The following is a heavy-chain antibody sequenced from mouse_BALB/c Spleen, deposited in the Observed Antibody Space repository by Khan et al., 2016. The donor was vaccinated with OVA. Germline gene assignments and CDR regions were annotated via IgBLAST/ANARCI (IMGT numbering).Heavy chain of an antibody. CDR1: GYTFKNHG. CDR3: ARPPCFSDVMVY. J-gene: IGHJ4*01. Sequence: QIQLVQSGPELKKPGETVKISCKASGYTFKNHGMNWVKQAPGKGLKWMGWINTYTGEPTYVEDFKGRFAFSLDTSSSTAYLQINNLKYEDTATYFCARPPCFSDVMVYWGQGTLVTVSA. V-gene: IGHV9-3-1*01. CDR2: INTYTGEP.